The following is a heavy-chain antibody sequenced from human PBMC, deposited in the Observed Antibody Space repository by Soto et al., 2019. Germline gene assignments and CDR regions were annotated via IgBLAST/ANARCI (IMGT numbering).Heavy chain of an antibody. CDR1: GYTFANYG. Sequence: ASVKVSCKASGYTFANYGISWVRQAPGQGLEWMGWINLNSGDTNCAEKFRGRVTMTRDTSIITAYMELTRLKSDDTAVYYCARDLGGYDLYGPDTWGQGTLVTVSS. J-gene: IGHJ5*02. CDR2: INLNSGDT. V-gene: IGHV1-2*02. D-gene: IGHD5-12*01. CDR3: ARDLGGYDLYGPDT.